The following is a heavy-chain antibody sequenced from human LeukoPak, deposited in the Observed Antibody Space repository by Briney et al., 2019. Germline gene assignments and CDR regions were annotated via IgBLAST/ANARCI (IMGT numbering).Heavy chain of an antibody. J-gene: IGHJ1*01. CDR2: IRYDGSNK. V-gene: IGHV3-30*02. D-gene: IGHD3-22*01. Sequence: GGSLRLSCAAAGFTFSSYGMHWVRQAPGKGLEWVAFIRYDGSNKYYADSVKGRFTIARDNSKNTLYLQMTSLRAEDTAVSYCADSSGYYGEYFQHWGQGTLVTVSS. CDR1: GFTFSSYG. CDR3: ADSSGYYGEYFQH.